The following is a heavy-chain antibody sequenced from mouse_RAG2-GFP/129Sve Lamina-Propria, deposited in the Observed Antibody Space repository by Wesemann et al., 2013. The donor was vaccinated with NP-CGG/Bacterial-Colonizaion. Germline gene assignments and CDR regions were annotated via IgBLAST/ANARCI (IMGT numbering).Heavy chain of an antibody. CDR3: ARVYDGYYH. J-gene: IGHJ3*01. CDR1: GYTFTSYW. D-gene: IGHD2-3*01. CDR2: IDPSDSYT. Sequence: QVQLQQPGAELVRPGSSVKLSCKASGYTFTSYWMHWVKQRPGQGLEWIGEIDPSDSYTYYNQKFKGKATLTVDKSSSTAYMQLSSLTSEDSAVYYCARVYDGYYHWGQGTLVTVSA. V-gene: IGHV1-69*02.